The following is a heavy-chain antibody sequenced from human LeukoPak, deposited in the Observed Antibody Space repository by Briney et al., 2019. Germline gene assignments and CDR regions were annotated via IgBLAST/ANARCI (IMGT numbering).Heavy chain of an antibody. Sequence: PSETLSLTCTVSGGSISSSSYYWGWIRQPPGKGLEWIGSIYYSGSTYYNPSLKSRVTISVDTSKNQFSLKLSSVTAADTAVYYCARDATLYYYYGMDVWGQGTTVTVSS. J-gene: IGHJ6*02. D-gene: IGHD2-15*01. CDR1: GGSISSSSYY. V-gene: IGHV4-39*07. CDR3: ARDATLYYYYGMDV. CDR2: IYYSGST.